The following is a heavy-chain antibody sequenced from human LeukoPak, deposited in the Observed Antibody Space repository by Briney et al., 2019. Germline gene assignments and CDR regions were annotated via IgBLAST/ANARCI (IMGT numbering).Heavy chain of an antibody. CDR3: AREEGLYSSGWSFDY. J-gene: IGHJ4*02. Sequence: ASVKVSCKASGYTFTSYGISWVRQAPGQGLEWMGWISAYNGNTNYAQKLQGRVTMTTDTSTSTAYMELRSLRSDDTAVYYCAREEGLYSSGWSFDYWGQGTLVTVSS. D-gene: IGHD6-19*01. CDR1: GYTFTSYG. CDR2: ISAYNGNT. V-gene: IGHV1-18*01.